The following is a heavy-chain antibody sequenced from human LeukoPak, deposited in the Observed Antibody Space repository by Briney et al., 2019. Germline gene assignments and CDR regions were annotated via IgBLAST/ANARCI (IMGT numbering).Heavy chain of an antibody. Sequence: PGGSLRLSCAASGFTFSSYSMNWVRQAPGKGLEWVAFIRYDGSNKYYADSVKGRFTISRDNSKNTLYLQMNSLRAEDTAVYYCAEGYCSGGNCYNFDYWGQGALVTVSS. J-gene: IGHJ4*02. V-gene: IGHV3-30*02. CDR2: IRYDGSNK. D-gene: IGHD2-15*01. CDR1: GFTFSSYS. CDR3: AEGYCSGGNCYNFDY.